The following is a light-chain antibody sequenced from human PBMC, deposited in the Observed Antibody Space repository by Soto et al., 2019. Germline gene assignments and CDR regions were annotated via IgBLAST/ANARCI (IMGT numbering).Light chain of an antibody. Sequence: AIQMTQSPSSLSVSVGDRVTITCRASQGIGNDVGWYQQKPGKAPKLLIYAASSLQSGVPSRFSGSRSVTDFTRTISSLQPEDFATYYCLQDHNYPLTFGGGTKVEIK. V-gene: IGKV1-6*02. CDR3: LQDHNYPLT. J-gene: IGKJ4*01. CDR1: QGIGND. CDR2: AAS.